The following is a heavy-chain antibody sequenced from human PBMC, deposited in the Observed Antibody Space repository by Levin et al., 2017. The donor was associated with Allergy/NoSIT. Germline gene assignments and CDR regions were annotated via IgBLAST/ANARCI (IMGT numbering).Heavy chain of an antibody. CDR1: GYTFTSYY. CDR3: ARDASLQELAPFDP. J-gene: IGHJ5*02. D-gene: IGHD1-26*01. CDR2: INPSGGST. Sequence: ASVKVSCKASGYTFTSYYFHWVRQAPGQGLEWMGVINPSGGSTTYAQKFLGRVTMTRDTSTSTVYMELSSLSSEDTAVYFCARDASLQELAPFDPWGQGTLVTVSS. V-gene: IGHV1-46*01.